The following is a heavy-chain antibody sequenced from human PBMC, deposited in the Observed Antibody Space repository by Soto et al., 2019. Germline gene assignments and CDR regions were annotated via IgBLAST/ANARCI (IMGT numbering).Heavy chain of an antibody. D-gene: IGHD5-12*01. CDR3: ARDLGLRQYYYYYGMDV. CDR1: GFTFSSYS. Sequence: EVQLVESGGGLVKPGGSLRLSCAASGFTFSSYSMNWVRQAPVKGLEWVSSISSSSSYIYYADSVKGRFTISRDNAKNSLYLQMNSLRAEDTAVYYCARDLGLRQYYYYYGMDVWGQGTTVTVSS. V-gene: IGHV3-21*01. CDR2: ISSSSSYI. J-gene: IGHJ6*02.